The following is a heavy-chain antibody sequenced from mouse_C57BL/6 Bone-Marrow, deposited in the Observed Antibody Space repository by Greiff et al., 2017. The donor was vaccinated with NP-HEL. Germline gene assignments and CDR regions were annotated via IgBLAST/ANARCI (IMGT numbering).Heavy chain of an antibody. CDR3: TNYYSSSYDY. CDR2: IDPETGGT. D-gene: IGHD1-1*01. Sequence: QVQLQQSGAELVRPGASVTLSCKASGYTFTDYEMHWVKQTPVHGLEWIGAIDPETGGTAYNQKFQGKAILTADKSSSTAYMELRSLTSEDSAVYYCTNYYSSSYDYWGQGTTLTVSS. J-gene: IGHJ2*01. V-gene: IGHV1-15*01. CDR1: GYTFTDYE.